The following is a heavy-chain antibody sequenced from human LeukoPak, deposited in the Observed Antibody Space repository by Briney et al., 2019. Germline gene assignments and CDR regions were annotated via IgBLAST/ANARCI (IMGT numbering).Heavy chain of an antibody. CDR1: GYTFTSYG. CDR3: ARGSGGSWFFDP. D-gene: IGHD2-15*01. V-gene: IGHV1-8*02. Sequence: ASVKVSCKASGYTFTSYGISWVRQATGQGLEWMGWMNPNSGNTGYAQKFQGRVTMTRNTSISTAYMELSSLRSEDTAVYYCARGSGGSWFFDPWGQGTLVTVSS. J-gene: IGHJ5*02. CDR2: MNPNSGNT.